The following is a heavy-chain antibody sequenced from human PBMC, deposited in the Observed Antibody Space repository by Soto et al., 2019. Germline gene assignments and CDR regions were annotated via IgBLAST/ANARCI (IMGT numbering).Heavy chain of an antibody. J-gene: IGHJ4*02. D-gene: IGHD3-3*01. CDR2: FYYSGSS. CDR1: GASISSSSYY. V-gene: IGHV4-39*02. Sequence: QLQLQESGPGLVKPSETLSLTCTVSGASISSSSYYWGWIRQPPGKGLEWIASFYYSGSSSYIPSLKSRVTISVYTSKNQFSLKLSSVTAADTAVYYCARAHSLTIFGVVIMDYYFDYWGQGTLVTVSS. CDR3: ARAHSLTIFGVVIMDYYFDY.